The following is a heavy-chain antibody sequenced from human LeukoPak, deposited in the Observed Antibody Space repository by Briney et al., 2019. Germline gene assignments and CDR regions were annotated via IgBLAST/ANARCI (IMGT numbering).Heavy chain of an antibody. J-gene: IGHJ4*02. CDR2: IYYSGST. D-gene: IGHD3-10*01. CDR1: GGSISSYY. CDR3: ARQWFGELPDY. Sequence: PSETLSLTCTVSGGSISSYYWSWIRQPPGKGLEWIGYIYYSGSTNYNPSLKSRVTISVDTSRNQFSLKLSSVTAADTAVYYCARQWFGELPDYWGQGTLVTVSS. V-gene: IGHV4-59*08.